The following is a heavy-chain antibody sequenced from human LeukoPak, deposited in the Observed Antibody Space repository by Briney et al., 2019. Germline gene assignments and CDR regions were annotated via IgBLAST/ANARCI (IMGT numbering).Heavy chain of an antibody. D-gene: IGHD2-15*01. CDR1: GFTFSSYW. V-gene: IGHV3-7*03. CDR2: IKQDGSEK. J-gene: IGHJ4*02. Sequence: PGGSLRLSCAASGFTFSSYWMSWVRQAPGKGLEWVANIKQDGSEKYYVDSVKGRFTISRDNAKNSLYLQMNSLRAEDTAVYYCAKEGGGSCLDYWGQGTLVTVSS. CDR3: AKEGGGSCLDY.